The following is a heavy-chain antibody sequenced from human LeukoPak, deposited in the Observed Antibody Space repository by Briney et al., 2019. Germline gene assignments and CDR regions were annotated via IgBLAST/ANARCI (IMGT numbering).Heavy chain of an antibody. CDR1: GFTFSTYW. CDR3: ARDNIRKDDY. J-gene: IGHJ4*02. CDR2: IKEDGSEI. D-gene: IGHD2/OR15-2a*01. V-gene: IGHV3-7*01. Sequence: GGSLRLSCAASGFTFSTYWMSWVRQAPGKGLEWVANIKEDGSEIYYVDSVKGRFTISRDNAKNSLYLQMNSLRAEDTAVYYCARDNIRKDDYWGQGTLVTVSS.